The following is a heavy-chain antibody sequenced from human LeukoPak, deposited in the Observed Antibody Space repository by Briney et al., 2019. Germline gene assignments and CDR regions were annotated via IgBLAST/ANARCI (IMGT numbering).Heavy chain of an antibody. CDR1: GYTFPSYW. D-gene: IGHD1-20*01. CDR2: IYAGDSDT. J-gene: IGHJ4*02. CDR3: ARGGTNWIFDF. Sequence: GESLKISCKGSGYTFPSYWIGWVRQMPGKGLEWMGVIYAGDSDTRYSPSFQGQVTISVDKSISTAYLQWSSLKASDTAMYYCARGGTNWIFDFWGQGTLLSVSS. V-gene: IGHV5-51*01.